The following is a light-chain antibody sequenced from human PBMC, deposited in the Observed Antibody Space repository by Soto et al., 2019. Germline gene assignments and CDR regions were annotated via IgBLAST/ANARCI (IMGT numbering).Light chain of an antibody. Sequence: DIQMTQSPSSLSASVGDRVTITCRASQGIGNYLAWYQQKPGKIPKLLIYTASTLRSGVPSRFSGSGSGTDFTLTISSLQPEDVATYYCQKYNSASYTFGQGTKVDIK. CDR2: TAS. CDR3: QKYNSASYT. CDR1: QGIGNY. V-gene: IGKV1-27*01. J-gene: IGKJ2*01.